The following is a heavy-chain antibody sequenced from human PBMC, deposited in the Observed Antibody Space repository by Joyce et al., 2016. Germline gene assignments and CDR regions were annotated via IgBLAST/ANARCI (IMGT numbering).Heavy chain of an antibody. CDR1: GYSVTSHW. Sequence: EVQLVQSGAEVKKPGESLRISCKGSGYSVTSHWISWVRQMPGKGLEWMGRIDPGNAYTDYSPSFEGHVTISVDKTISAAYLQWSSLRASDTAIYYCARHVTDWFDPWGQGTLVTVSS. CDR3: ARHVTDWFDP. V-gene: IGHV5-10-1*03. D-gene: IGHD3-10*02. CDR2: IDPGNAYT. J-gene: IGHJ5*02.